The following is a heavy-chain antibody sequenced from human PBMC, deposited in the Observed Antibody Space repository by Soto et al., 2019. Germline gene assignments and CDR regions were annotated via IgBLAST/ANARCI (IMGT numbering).Heavy chain of an antibody. Sequence: ASVKVSCKASGYMFISYGINWVRQAPGQGLEWMGWISAYNGNIKYAQDLQGRVTMTTDTSTSTAYMEMRSLRSDDTAVYYCVRDLDGSGSYYTDYWGPGXLVTVSS. J-gene: IGHJ4*02. CDR3: VRDLDGSGSYYTDY. CDR1: GYMFISYG. V-gene: IGHV1-18*01. CDR2: ISAYNGNI. D-gene: IGHD3-10*01.